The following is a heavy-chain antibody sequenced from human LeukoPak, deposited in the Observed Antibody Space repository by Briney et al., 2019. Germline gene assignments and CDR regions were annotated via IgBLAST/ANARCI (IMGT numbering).Heavy chain of an antibody. V-gene: IGHV3-23*01. CDR3: AKVPYSDYGSGRPPFMDV. CDR2: ISDSGDST. Sequence: GGSLRLSFAASGFTFSNYAMSWVRQAPGKGLEWVSTISDSGDSTYYADSVKGRFTISRDNYKNTLYLQMDSLRAEDAAIYYCAKVPYSDYGSGRPPFMDVWGQGTTVAVSS. D-gene: IGHD3-10*01. CDR1: GFTFSNYA. J-gene: IGHJ6*02.